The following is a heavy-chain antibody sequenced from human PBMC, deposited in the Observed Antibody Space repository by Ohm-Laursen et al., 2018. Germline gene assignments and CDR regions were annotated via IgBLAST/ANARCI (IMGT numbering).Heavy chain of an antibody. J-gene: IGHJ4*02. V-gene: IGHV3-23*01. Sequence: SLRLSCAASGFTFSSYGMSWVRQAPGKGLEVVSTITGAGDSAYYGGSVKGRFAISRDNSKKTLYLQMNSLRVEDTAIYYCAKGRSGWYGGSFDYWGQGNLVTVSS. CDR1: GFTFSSYG. CDR3: AKGRSGWYGGSFDY. CDR2: ITGAGDSA. D-gene: IGHD6-19*01.